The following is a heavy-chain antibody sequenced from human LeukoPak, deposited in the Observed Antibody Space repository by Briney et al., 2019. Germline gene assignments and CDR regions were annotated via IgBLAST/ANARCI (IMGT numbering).Heavy chain of an antibody. J-gene: IGHJ4*02. CDR1: GFTFSSAS. Sequence: GGSLRLSCAASGFTFSSASMNWVRQAPGKGLGWVSYISSSSTIYYADSVKGRFTISRDNAKNSLYLQMNSLRAEDTAVYYCARDRYSSGWYGYWGQGTLVTVSS. CDR3: ARDRYSSGWYGY. D-gene: IGHD6-19*01. V-gene: IGHV3-48*04. CDR2: ISSSSTI.